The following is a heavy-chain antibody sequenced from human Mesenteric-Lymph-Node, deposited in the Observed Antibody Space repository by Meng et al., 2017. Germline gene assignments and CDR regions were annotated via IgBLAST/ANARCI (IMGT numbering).Heavy chain of an antibody. D-gene: IGHD5-24*01. CDR3: ARGKVQRWLQFSIVDY. CDR1: GFTFSSYS. V-gene: IGHV3-23*01. Sequence: GESLKISCAASGFTFSSYSMTWVRQAPGEGLEWISTISAGGLGTYYADSVKGRFTISRDNSKNTLYLQMNSLRAEDTAVYYCARGKVQRWLQFSIVDYWGQGTLVTVSS. J-gene: IGHJ4*02. CDR2: ISAGGLGT.